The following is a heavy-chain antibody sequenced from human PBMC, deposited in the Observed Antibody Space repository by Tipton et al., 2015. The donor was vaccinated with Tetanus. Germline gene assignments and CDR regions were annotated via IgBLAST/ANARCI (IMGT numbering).Heavy chain of an antibody. D-gene: IGHD3-3*01. CDR2: INHSGST. J-gene: IGHJ4*02. V-gene: IGHV4-39*07. CDR1: GGSISSGTYY. Sequence: TLSLTCTVSGGSISSGTYYWGWIRQPPGKGLEWIGEINHSGSTNYNPSLKSRVTMSVDTSKNQLSLKLDSVTSADTAVYYCATESLVFRRLLDWGPGILVTVSS. CDR3: ATESLVFRRLLD.